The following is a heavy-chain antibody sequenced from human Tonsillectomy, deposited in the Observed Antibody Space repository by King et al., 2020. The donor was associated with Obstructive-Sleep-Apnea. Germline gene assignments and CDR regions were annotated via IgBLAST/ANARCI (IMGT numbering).Heavy chain of an antibody. Sequence: VQLQESGPGLVKPSETLSLTCTVSGGSISSYYWSWIRQPPGKGLEWIWYIYYSGATNYNPSLKSRVTISVDTSKNQFSLKLSSVTAADTAVYYCARDRLGLPIDYWGQGTLVTVSS. D-gene: IGHD3-22*01. CDR1: GGSISSYY. V-gene: IGHV4-59*01. CDR3: ARDRLGLPIDY. J-gene: IGHJ4*02. CDR2: IYYSGAT.